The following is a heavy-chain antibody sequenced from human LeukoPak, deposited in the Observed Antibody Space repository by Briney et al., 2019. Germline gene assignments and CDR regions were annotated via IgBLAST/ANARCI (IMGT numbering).Heavy chain of an antibody. D-gene: IGHD2-15*01. CDR1: GGSFSGYY. J-gene: IGHJ4*02. V-gene: IGHV4-34*01. Sequence: SETLSLTCAVYGGSFSGYYWSWIRQPPGKGLEWIGEINHSGSTNYNPSLKSRVTISVGTSKNQFSLKLSSVTAADTAVYYCARAALQVVAATLWGQGTLVTVSS. CDR2: INHSGST. CDR3: ARAALQVVAATL.